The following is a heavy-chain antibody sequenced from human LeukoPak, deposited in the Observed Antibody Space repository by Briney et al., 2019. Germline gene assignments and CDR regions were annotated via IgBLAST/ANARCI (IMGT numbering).Heavy chain of an antibody. Sequence: SETLSLTGTVSGASTSSGLYYWNWFRQPAGKGLEYIGRIYNSGSTNYNPSLKSRVTISVDTSKNQFSLKLSSVTAADTAVYYCARRAPRITMVRGVLGRWFDPWGQGTLVTVSS. D-gene: IGHD3-10*01. CDR3: ARRAPRITMVRGVLGRWFDP. CDR1: GASTSSGLYY. V-gene: IGHV4-61*02. CDR2: IYNSGST. J-gene: IGHJ5*02.